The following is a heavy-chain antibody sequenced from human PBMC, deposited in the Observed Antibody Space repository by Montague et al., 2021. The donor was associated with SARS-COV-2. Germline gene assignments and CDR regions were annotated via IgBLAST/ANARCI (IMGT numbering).Heavy chain of an antibody. V-gene: IGHV3-23*03. CDR3: FVESSDAYYFDY. J-gene: IGHJ4*02. D-gene: IGHD5-24*01. CDR2: IYSAGSST. Sequence: SLRLSCAASGFTFSSYVMSWVRQPPGKGLEWVSLIYSAGSSTSYADSVKGRFTISRDNSKNTLYLQMNSLRAEDTAVYYCFVESSDAYYFDYWGQGTLVTVSS. CDR1: GFTFSSYV.